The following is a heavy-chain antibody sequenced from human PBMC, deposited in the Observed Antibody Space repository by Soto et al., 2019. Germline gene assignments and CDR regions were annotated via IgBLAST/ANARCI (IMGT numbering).Heavy chain of an antibody. CDR3: VSQRTTVPTQAYFDY. CDR1: GGSVTNSSYY. CDR2: VYYRGRS. Sequence: PETLSLTCTVSGGSVTNSSYYWGWIRQSPGKGLEWIGSVYYRGRSYSKSSVKSRVTISVDTSKNRFSLSLNSVTASDTAVYFCVSQRTTVPTQAYFDYWGPGALVTVSS. V-gene: IGHV4-39*01. J-gene: IGHJ4*02. D-gene: IGHD4-17*01.